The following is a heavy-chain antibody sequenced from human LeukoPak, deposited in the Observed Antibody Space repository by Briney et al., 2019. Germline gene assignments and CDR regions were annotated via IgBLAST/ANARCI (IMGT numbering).Heavy chain of an antibody. CDR3: VRGPDMLTGNRALDV. V-gene: IGHV3-20*04. J-gene: IGHJ6*04. CDR2: INWNGGST. Sequence: PGGSLRLSCAASGFTFDDYGMSWVRQAPGKGLEWVSGINWNGGSTGYADSVKGRFTISRDNAKTSLYLQLSSLRAEDTAVYYCVRGPDMLTGNRALDVWGTGTTVTVSS. CDR1: GFTFDDYG. D-gene: IGHD3-9*01.